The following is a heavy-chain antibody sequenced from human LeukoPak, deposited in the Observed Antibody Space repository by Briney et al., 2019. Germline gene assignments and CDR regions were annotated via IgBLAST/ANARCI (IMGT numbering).Heavy chain of an antibody. J-gene: IGHJ4*02. CDR3: VKRTVNFPFDF. V-gene: IGHV3-23*01. CDR1: AFTLSSFA. Sequence: GGSVRLSCAASAFTLSSFAMNWDRQAPGKGLEWFSAISGSGGTTFHAHSVKGRLTISRDNSKNTLYLQMNSLRAEDTAVYYCVKRTVNFPFDFWGQGTLVTVSS. CDR2: ISGSGGTT.